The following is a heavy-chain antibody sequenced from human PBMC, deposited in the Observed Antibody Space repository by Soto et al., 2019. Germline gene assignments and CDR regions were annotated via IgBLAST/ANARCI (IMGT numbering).Heavy chain of an antibody. J-gene: IGHJ5*02. V-gene: IGHV4-4*07. Sequence: SETLSLTCTVSGGSISNYYWSWIRQPAEKRLEWIGRVSSTGSTYYNPSLKSRVTISVDTSKNQVSLNLTSVTAADMAVYYCARGVPAAGTDWFDPWGQGTLVTVSS. CDR2: VSSTGST. CDR1: GGSISNYY. CDR3: ARGVPAAGTDWFDP. D-gene: IGHD6-13*01.